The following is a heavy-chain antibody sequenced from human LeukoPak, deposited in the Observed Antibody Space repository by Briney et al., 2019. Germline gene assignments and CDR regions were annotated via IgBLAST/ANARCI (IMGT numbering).Heavy chain of an antibody. CDR2: INTNTGNP. V-gene: IGHV7-4-1*02. Sequence: ASVKVSCKASGYTFTSYAMNWVRQAPGQGLEWMGWINTNTGNPTYAQGFTGRFVFSLDTSVSTAYLQISSLKAEDTAVYYCARTPRAKAAAGTVHWFDPWGQGTLVTVSS. CDR1: GYTFTSYA. J-gene: IGHJ5*02. CDR3: ARTPRAKAAAGTVHWFDP. D-gene: IGHD6-13*01.